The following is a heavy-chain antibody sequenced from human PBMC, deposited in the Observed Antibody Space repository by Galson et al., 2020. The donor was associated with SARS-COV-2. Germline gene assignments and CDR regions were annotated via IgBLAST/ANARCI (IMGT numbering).Heavy chain of an antibody. Sequence: HGESLKISCTGSGFIFTNYWIAWVRQMPGRGLEYMGIIYPGDSDTRYSPSFEGQVTISADKSINTVYMEWSSLKASDTAMYYCARTWVEVEQPHWFDPWGQGTLVTVSS. CDR3: ARTWVEVEQPHWFDP. CDR1: GFIFTNYW. V-gene: IGHV5-51*01. J-gene: IGHJ5*02. D-gene: IGHD2-15*01. CDR2: IYPGDSDT.